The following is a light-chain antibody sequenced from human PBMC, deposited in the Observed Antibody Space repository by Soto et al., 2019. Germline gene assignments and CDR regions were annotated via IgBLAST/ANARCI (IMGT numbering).Light chain of an antibody. CDR1: QSVSSD. CDR2: YTS. CDR3: QQYKKRPRT. V-gene: IGKV3-15*01. Sequence: EIVMTQSPATLSVSPGESATLSCRASQSVSSDLAWYQQKPGQAPRLLIYYTSTRATGFPARFSGGGSGTEFTLTISSLQSEDFAVYYCQQYKKRPRTFGHGNKVDIK. J-gene: IGKJ1*01.